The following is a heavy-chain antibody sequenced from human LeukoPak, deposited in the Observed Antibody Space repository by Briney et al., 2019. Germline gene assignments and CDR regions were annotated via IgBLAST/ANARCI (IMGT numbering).Heavy chain of an antibody. Sequence: GGSLRLSCAASGFTFSSYAMSWVRQAPGKGLEWVSAISGSGGSTYYADSVKGRFTISRDNSKNTLYLQMNSLRAEDTAVYYCARGLGSSSKPGADAFDIWGQGTMVTVSS. J-gene: IGHJ3*02. V-gene: IGHV3-23*01. CDR2: ISGSGGST. D-gene: IGHD6-6*01. CDR3: ARGLGSSSKPGADAFDI. CDR1: GFTFSSYA.